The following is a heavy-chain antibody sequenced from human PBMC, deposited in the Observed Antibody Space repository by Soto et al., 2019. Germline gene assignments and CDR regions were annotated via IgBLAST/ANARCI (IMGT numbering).Heavy chain of an antibody. Sequence: ASVKVSCKASGYTFTGYYMHWVRQAPGQGLEWMGWINPNSGGTSYAQKFQGRVTMTRDTSISTAYMELSRLRSDDTAVYYCARDRRPSPFGGVIANWFDPWGQGTLVTVSS. J-gene: IGHJ5*02. V-gene: IGHV1-2*02. D-gene: IGHD3-16*02. CDR3: ARDRRPSPFGGVIANWFDP. CDR2: INPNSGGT. CDR1: GYTFTGYY.